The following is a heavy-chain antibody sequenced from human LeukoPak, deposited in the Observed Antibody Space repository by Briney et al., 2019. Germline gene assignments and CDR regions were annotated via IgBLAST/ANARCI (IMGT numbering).Heavy chain of an antibody. V-gene: IGHV3-7*01. CDR1: GFTFSSYW. CDR2: IKQDGSEK. D-gene: IGHD6-13*01. CDR3: ARDSGIAPAGYYHYYCMDV. Sequence: GGSLRLSCAASGFTFSSYWMSWVRQAPGKGLEWVASIKQDGSEKYYVDSVKGRFTISRDNAKKSLFLQMNSLRAEDTAVYYCARDSGIAPAGYYHYYCMDVWGQGTTVTVSS. J-gene: IGHJ6*02.